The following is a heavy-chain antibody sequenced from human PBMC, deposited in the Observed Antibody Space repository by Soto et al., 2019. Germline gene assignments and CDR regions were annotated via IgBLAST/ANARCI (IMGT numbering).Heavy chain of an antibody. D-gene: IGHD3-16*01. CDR3: ARDLRPYTIKQYYYYPMDV. Sequence: QVQLVQSGAEVKEPGASVRLSCKASGYNFNDYYIYWVRQAPGLGLECMGWINPNGVGTTYEQKFRRRVTLTSDTSLSTAHLEVTRLTSDDTAVYYCARDLRPYTIKQYYYYPMDVWGQGTTVTVSS. CDR1: GYNFNDYY. CDR2: INPNGVGT. J-gene: IGHJ6*02. V-gene: IGHV1-2*02.